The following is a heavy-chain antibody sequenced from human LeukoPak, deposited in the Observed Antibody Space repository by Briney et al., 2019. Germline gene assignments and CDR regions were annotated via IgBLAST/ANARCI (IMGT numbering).Heavy chain of an antibody. CDR2: INPSGGST. V-gene: IGHV1-46*01. J-gene: IGHJ6*04. CDR1: GYTFTSYY. CDR3: ARDLDRLLWFGELPPSYYYGMDV. D-gene: IGHD3-10*01. Sequence: GASVEVSCKASGYTFTSYYMHWVRQAPGQGLEWMGIINPSGGSTSYAQKFQGRVTMTRDTSTSTVYMELSSLRSEDTAVYYCARDLDRLLWFGELPPSYYYGMDVWGKGTTVTVSS.